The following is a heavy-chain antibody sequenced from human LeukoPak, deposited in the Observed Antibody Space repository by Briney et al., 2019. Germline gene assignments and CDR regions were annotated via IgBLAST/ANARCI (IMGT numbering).Heavy chain of an antibody. J-gene: IGHJ4*02. CDR3: ASLRSRYDSSGYPLFDY. CDR1: GGTFSSYA. D-gene: IGHD3-22*01. CDR2: IIPILGIA. Sequence: SVKVSCKASGGTFSSYAIRWVRQAPGQGLEWMGRIIPILGIANYAQKFQGRVTITADKSTSTAYMELSSLRSEDTAVYYCASLRSRYDSSGYPLFDYWGQGTLVTVSS. V-gene: IGHV1-69*04.